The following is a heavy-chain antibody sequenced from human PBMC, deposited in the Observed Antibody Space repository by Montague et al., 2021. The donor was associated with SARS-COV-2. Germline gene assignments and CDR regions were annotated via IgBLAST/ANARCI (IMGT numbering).Heavy chain of an antibody. D-gene: IGHD6-19*01. V-gene: IGHV4-59*13. CDR1: GDSISIYY. CDR3: ARGERGAWYNHYFDY. CDR2: VYYSGST. Sequence: SETLSLTCTVSGDSISIYYWSWIRQPPGKGLERIGYVYYSGSTNYNPSLKSRVTISVDTPKNQFSLKLMSVTAADTAVYYCARGERGAWYNHYFDYWGQGALVTVSS. J-gene: IGHJ4*02.